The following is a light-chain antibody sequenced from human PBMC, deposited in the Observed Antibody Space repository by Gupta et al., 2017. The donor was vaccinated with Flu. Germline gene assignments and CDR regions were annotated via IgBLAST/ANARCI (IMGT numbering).Light chain of an antibody. CDR1: QSVNIW. J-gene: IGKJ1*01. Sequence: DIQMTQSPSTLSASVGDRVTITCRASQSVNIWLAWYQQKPGKAPNVLIYKASSVESGVPSRFSGSGSGTEFTLTISSRQPDDFATYYCQQEESYSWTFGQGTKVEVK. CDR3: QQEESYSWT. CDR2: KAS. V-gene: IGKV1-5*03.